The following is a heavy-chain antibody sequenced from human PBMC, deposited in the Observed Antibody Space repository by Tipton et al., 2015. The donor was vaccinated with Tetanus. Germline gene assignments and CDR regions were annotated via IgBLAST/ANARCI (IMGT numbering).Heavy chain of an antibody. CDR1: GYTFSAHT. D-gene: IGHD3-10*01. CDR2: ISSTTSYI. V-gene: IGHV3-21*01. Sequence: QLVQSGGGLVQPGGSLRLSCKASGYTFSAHTMHWVRQAPGKGLEWVSAISSTTSYIYYSDSVKGRFTISRDNAKNSLYLQMNSLRAEDTAVYYCAREGSGQDFDYWGRGTLVTVSS. J-gene: IGHJ4*02. CDR3: AREGSGQDFDY.